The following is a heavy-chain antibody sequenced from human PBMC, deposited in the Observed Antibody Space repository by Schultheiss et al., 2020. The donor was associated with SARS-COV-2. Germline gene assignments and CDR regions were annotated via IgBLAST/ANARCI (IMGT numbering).Heavy chain of an antibody. CDR2: ISSSSSTI. CDR1: GFTFSSYG. CDR3: AKDQYYDSSGSSLFDY. D-gene: IGHD3-22*01. V-gene: IGHV3-48*01. J-gene: IGHJ4*02. Sequence: GGSLRLSCAASGFTFSSYGMHWVRQAPGKGLEWVSYISSSSSTIYYADSVKGRFTISRDNSKNTLYLQMNSLRAEDTAVYYCAKDQYYDSSGSSLFDYWGQGTLVTVSS.